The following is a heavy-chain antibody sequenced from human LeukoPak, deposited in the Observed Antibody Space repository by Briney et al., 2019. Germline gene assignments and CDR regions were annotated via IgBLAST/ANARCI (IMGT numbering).Heavy chain of an antibody. V-gene: IGHV4-34*01. CDR1: GGSFRGYY. D-gene: IGHD2-2*01. Sequence: PAETLSLTCAVYGGSFRGYYGSWIREPPGKGLEWSGEINHSGSTNYNPSLKSRVTISVDTSKNQFSLKLSSVTAADTAVYYCARGRSGYCSSTSCLALFDYWGQGTLVTVSS. J-gene: IGHJ4*02. CDR2: INHSGST. CDR3: ARGRSGYCSSTSCLALFDY.